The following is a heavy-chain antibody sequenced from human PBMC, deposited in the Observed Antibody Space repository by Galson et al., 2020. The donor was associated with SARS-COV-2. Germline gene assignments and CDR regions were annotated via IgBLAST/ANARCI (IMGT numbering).Heavy chain of an antibody. J-gene: IGHJ6*02. V-gene: IGHV1-69*13. CDR3: ASPGVTVAGPRGANYYYGMDV. D-gene: IGHD6-19*01. CDR1: GGTFSSYA. CDR2: IIPIFGTA. Sequence: SVKVSCKASGGTFSSYAISWVRQAPGQGLEWMGGIIPIFGTANYAQKFQGRVTITADESTSTAYMELSSLRSEDTAVYYCASPGVTVAGPRGANYYYGMDVWGQGTTVTVSS.